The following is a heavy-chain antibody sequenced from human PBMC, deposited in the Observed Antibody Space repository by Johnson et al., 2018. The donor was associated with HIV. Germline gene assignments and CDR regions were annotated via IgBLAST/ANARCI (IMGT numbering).Heavy chain of an antibody. D-gene: IGHD3-3*01. CDR2: IKQDGSEK. CDR1: GFTFSSYW. CDR3: TTDPPLEWLPLPFDI. V-gene: IGHV3-7*03. J-gene: IGHJ3*02. Sequence: VQLVESGGGVVQPGRSLRLSCAASGFTFSSYWMSWVRQAPGKGLEWVANIKQDGSEKYYVDSVKGRFTISRDNAKNSLYLQMNSLKTEDTAVYYCTTDPPLEWLPLPFDIWGLGTMVTVSS.